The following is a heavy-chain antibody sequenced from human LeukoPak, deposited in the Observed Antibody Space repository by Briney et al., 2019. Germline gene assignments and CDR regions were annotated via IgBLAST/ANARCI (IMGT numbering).Heavy chain of an antibody. CDR1: GGSINNYF. V-gene: IGHV4-59*01. Sequence: SETLSLTCTVSGGSINNYFWSWIRQPPGKGLEWIGYVYHTGSTNYNPSLKSQFTISIETSRNQFSLSLTSVTAADTAMYYCARGRRDGSYYFDYWGQGTSVTVSS. CDR2: VYHTGST. J-gene: IGHJ4*02. CDR3: ARGRRDGSYYFDY.